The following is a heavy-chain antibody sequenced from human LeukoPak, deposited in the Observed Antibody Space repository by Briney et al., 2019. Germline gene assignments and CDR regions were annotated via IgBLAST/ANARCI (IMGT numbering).Heavy chain of an antibody. CDR2: INPNSGGT. D-gene: IGHD6-19*01. Sequence: ASVKVSCKASGGTFSSYAISWVRQAPGQGLEWMGWINPNSGGTNYAQKFQGRVTMTRDTSISTAYMELSRLRSDDTAVYYCAIGIAVAGTSFDYWGQGTLVTVSS. CDR1: GGTFSSYA. V-gene: IGHV1-2*02. J-gene: IGHJ4*02. CDR3: AIGIAVAGTSFDY.